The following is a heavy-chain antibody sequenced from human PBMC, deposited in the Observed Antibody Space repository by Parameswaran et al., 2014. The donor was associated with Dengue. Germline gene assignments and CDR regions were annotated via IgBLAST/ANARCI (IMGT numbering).Heavy chain of an antibody. CDR2: IIPILGTA. J-gene: IGHJ6*02. Sequence: VRQAPGQGLEWMGGIIPILGTANYAQKFQGRVTITADESTSTAYMELSSLRSEDTAVYYCARGVDSSGYYYYGMDVWGQGTTVTVSS. V-gene: IGHV1-69*01. CDR3: ARGVDSSGYYYYGMDV. D-gene: IGHD3-22*01.